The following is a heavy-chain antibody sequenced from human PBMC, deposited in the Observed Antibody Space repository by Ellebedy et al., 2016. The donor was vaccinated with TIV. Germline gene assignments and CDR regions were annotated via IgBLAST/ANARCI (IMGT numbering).Heavy chain of an antibody. J-gene: IGHJ4*02. V-gene: IGHV3-7*03. CDR3: ARGPRGLHTGLAY. CDR1: GFSLSSFW. CDR2: INHAGSET. D-gene: IGHD5/OR15-5a*01. Sequence: PGGSLRLSCAASGFSLSSFWMSWVRQAPGKGLESVANINHAGSETYYVDSVKGRFTISRDNAKNSLYLQMDSLRAEDTAVYFCARGPRGLHTGLAYWGQGTLVTVSS.